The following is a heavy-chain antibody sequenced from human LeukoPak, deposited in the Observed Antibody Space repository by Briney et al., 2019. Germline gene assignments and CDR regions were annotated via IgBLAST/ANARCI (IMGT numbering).Heavy chain of an antibody. V-gene: IGHV1-2*02. CDR2: INPNSGGT. CDR3: ARGRIGYYLDY. CDR1: GYTFTGYY. D-gene: IGHD3-22*01. Sequence: ASVKVSCKASGYTFTGYYMHWLRQAPGQGVEWMGWINPNSGGTNYAEKFQGRVTMTSDTSISTAYMELTRLRSDDTAVYYCARGRIGYYLDYWGQGTLVPVSS. J-gene: IGHJ4*02.